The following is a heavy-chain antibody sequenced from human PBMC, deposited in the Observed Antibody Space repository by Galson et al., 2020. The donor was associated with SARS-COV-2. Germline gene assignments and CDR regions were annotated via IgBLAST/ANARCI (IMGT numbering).Heavy chain of an antibody. D-gene: IGHD3-22*01. Sequence: GGSLRLSCAASGFTFSTYSMNWVRQAPGKGLEWVSSISSSSSYIYYADSVKGRFTISRDNAKNSLYLQMNSLRAEDTAVYYCARLAYYYDSSGYYLPFDYWGQGTLVTVSS. CDR2: ISSSSSYI. J-gene: IGHJ4*02. CDR3: ARLAYYYDSSGYYLPFDY. CDR1: GFTFSTYS. V-gene: IGHV3-21*01.